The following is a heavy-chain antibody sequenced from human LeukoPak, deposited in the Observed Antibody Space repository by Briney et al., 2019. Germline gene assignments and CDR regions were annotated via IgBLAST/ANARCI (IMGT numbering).Heavy chain of an antibody. Sequence: GASVKVSCKASGYSFTNYGVNWVRQAPGQGLEWPGWISGYTGNTDYAQKFQGRVTMTTDTSTTTAYMELRSLRSDDTAVYYCARAPRVASTGRFDYWGQGTLVTVSS. CDR3: ARAPRVASTGRFDY. CDR1: GYSFTNYG. CDR2: ISGYTGNT. J-gene: IGHJ4*02. V-gene: IGHV1-18*01. D-gene: IGHD6-13*01.